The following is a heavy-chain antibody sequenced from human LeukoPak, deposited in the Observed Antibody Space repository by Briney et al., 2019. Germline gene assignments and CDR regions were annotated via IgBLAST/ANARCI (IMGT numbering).Heavy chain of an antibody. V-gene: IGHV1-18*01. J-gene: IGHJ6*03. CDR1: GYTYTSYG. D-gene: IGHD3-16*01. CDR2: ISAYNGNT. CDR3: ARDAYGGITFVGVYHMDV. Sequence: ASVTVSCKASGYTYTSYGISWVRQAPGQGLEWMGWISAYNGNTNYAQKLQARVTMTTDTSTSTAYMEVRRLRSDDTAVYYRARDAYGGITFVGVYHMDVWGKGTTVTISS.